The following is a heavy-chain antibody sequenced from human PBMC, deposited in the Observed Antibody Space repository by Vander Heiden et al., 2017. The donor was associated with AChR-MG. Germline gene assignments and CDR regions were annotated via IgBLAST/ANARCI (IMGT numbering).Heavy chain of an antibody. Sequence: QVQLQQWGAGLLKPSETLSLTCAIYGGSVSLHYLNWIRQPPGKGLEWVGEVHHDGTTNYEPSLKTRLSMSRDTSNNQFSLRLTSVTAADTAIYYCARAGFYGAYDAFDVWGRGTLVIVSS. CDR3: ARAGFYGAYDAFDV. CDR1: GGSVSLHY. D-gene: IGHD4-17*01. V-gene: IGHV4-34*01. J-gene: IGHJ3*01. CDR2: VHHDGTT.